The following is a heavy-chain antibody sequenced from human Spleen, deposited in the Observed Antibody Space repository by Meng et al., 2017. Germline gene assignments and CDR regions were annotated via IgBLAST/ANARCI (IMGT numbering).Heavy chain of an antibody. V-gene: IGHV4-34*01. CDR3: AREGRSHQVGVSVY. CDR1: GGSFSGYY. J-gene: IGHJ4*02. CDR2: INHSGST. D-gene: IGHD2-21*01. Sequence: QVQLQQWGAGLLKPSETPSLTCAVYGGSFSGYYWSWIRQPPGKGLEWIGEINHSGSTNYNPSLKSRVTISVDTSKNQFSLKLSSVTAADTAVYYCAREGRSHQVGVSVYWGQGNLVTVSS.